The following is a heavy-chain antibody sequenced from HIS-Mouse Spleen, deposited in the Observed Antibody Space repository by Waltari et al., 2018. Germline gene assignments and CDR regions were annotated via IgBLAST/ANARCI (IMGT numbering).Heavy chain of an antibody. CDR3: ARVKT. Sequence: QVQLQASGPGLVKPSETLSLTCTVSGYSISRGYYWGWIRQPPGKGLEWSGSIYHSGSTYYNPSLKSRVTISVDTSKNQFSLKLSSVTAADTAVYYCARVKTWGQGTLVTVSS. CDR2: IYHSGST. J-gene: IGHJ5*02. V-gene: IGHV4-38-2*02. CDR1: GYSISRGYY.